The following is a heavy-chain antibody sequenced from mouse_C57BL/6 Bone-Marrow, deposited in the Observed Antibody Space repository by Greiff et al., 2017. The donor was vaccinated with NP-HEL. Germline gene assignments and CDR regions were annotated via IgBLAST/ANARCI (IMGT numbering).Heavy chain of an antibody. CDR3: ARKGDYYWYFEV. D-gene: IGHD2-4*01. Sequence: QVQLQQSGAELVMPGASVKLSCKASGYTFTDYYINWVKQRPGQGLEWIARIYPGSGNTYYNEKFKGKATLTAEKSSSTAYMQLSSLTSEDSAVYFCARKGDYYWYFEVWGTGTTVTVSS. V-gene: IGHV1-76*01. J-gene: IGHJ1*03. CDR1: GYTFTDYY. CDR2: IYPGSGNT.